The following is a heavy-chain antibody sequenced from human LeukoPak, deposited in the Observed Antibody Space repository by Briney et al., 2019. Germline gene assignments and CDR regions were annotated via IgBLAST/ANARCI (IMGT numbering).Heavy chain of an antibody. CDR1: GFTFSSYA. CDR2: IKSKTDGGTT. V-gene: IGHV3-15*01. CDR3: TTDEARDY. J-gene: IGHJ4*02. Sequence: GGSLRLSCAASGFTFSSYAMSWVRQAPGQGVEWVGRIKSKTDGGTTDYAAPVKGRFTISRDDSKNTLYLQMNSLKTEDTAVYYCTTDEARDYWGQGTLVTVSS.